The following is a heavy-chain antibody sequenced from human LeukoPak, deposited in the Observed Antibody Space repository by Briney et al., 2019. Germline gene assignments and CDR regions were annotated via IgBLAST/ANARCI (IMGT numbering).Heavy chain of an antibody. V-gene: IGHV3-49*04. CDR2: IRSKAYGGTT. J-gene: IGHJ4*02. D-gene: IGHD3-10*01. CDR3: TSHGSGSYDHFDY. Sequence: EPGGSLRLSCAASGFTFDDYAMSWVRQAPGKGLEWVGFIRSKAYGGTTEYAASVKGRFTISRDDSKSIAYLQMNSLKTEDTAVYYCTSHGSGSYDHFDYWGQGTLVTVSS. CDR1: GFTFDDYA.